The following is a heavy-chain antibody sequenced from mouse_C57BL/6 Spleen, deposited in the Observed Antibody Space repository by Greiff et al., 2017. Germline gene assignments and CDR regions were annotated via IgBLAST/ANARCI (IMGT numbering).Heavy chain of an antibody. V-gene: IGHV1-9*01. D-gene: IGHD1-1*01. CDR1: GYTFTGYW. J-gene: IGHJ4*01. CDR3: ARSPTVVASRYAMDY. CDR2: ILPGSGST. Sequence: QVQLKQSGAELMKPGASVKLSCKATGYTFTGYWIEWVKQRPGHGLEWIGEILPGSGSTNYNEKFKGKATFTADTSSNTAYMQLSSLTTEDSAISYCARSPTVVASRYAMDYWGQGTSVTVSS.